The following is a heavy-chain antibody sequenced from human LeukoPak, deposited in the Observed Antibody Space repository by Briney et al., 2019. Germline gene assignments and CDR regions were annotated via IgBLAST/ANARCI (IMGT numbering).Heavy chain of an antibody. Sequence: PGGSLRLSCAASGFTFSSYAMSWVRQAPGKGLEWVSGISGSGGSTYYADSVKGRFTIPRDNSKNTLYLQMTSLRAEDTAVYYCAKDQVWIVVGSVDYWGQGTLVTVSS. CDR3: AKDQVWIVVGSVDY. V-gene: IGHV3-23*01. J-gene: IGHJ4*02. D-gene: IGHD3-22*01. CDR1: GFTFSSYA. CDR2: ISGSGGST.